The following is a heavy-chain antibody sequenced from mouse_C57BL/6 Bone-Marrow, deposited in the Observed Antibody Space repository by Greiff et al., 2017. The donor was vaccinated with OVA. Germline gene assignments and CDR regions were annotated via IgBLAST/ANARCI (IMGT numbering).Heavy chain of an antibody. CDR2: IDPENGDT. CDR1: GFNIKDDY. CDR3: TTRGDFNWDYFDY. D-gene: IGHD4-1*01. Sequence: VQLQQSGAELVRPGASVKLSCTASGFNIKDDYMHWVKQRPEQGLEWIGWIDPENGDTEYASKFQGKATITADTSSNTAYLQLSSLTSEDTAVYYCTTRGDFNWDYFDYWGQGTTLTVSS. V-gene: IGHV14-4*01. J-gene: IGHJ2*01.